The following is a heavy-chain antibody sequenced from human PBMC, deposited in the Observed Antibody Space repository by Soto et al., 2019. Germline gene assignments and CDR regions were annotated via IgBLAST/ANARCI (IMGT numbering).Heavy chain of an antibody. CDR3: ARASDIVVVVVAIDYFDY. D-gene: IGHD2-15*01. CDR1: GFTFSSYS. J-gene: IGHJ4*02. CDR2: ISSSSTI. Sequence: GGSLRLSCAASGFTFSSYSMHWVRQAPGKGLEWVSYISSSSTIYYADSVKGRFTISRDNAKNSLYLQMNSLRAEDTAAYYCARASDIVVVVVAIDYFDYWGQGT. V-gene: IGHV3-48*01.